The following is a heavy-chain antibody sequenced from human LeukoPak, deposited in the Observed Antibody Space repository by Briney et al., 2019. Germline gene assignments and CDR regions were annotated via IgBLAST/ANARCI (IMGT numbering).Heavy chain of an antibody. CDR1: GGTFSSYA. D-gene: IGHD2-15*01. Sequence: GASVKVSCKASGGTFSSYAISWVRQAPGQGLEWMGRIIPIFGTANYAQKFQGRVTITTDESTSTAYMELSSLRSEDTAVYYCARRHCSGGSCFDYWGQGTLVTVSS. J-gene: IGHJ4*02. CDR2: IIPIFGTA. CDR3: ARRHCSGGSCFDY. V-gene: IGHV1-69*05.